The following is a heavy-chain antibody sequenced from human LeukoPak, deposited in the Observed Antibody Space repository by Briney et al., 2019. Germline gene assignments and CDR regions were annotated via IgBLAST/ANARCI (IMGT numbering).Heavy chain of an antibody. CDR2: MNPNSGNT. V-gene: IGHV1-8*01. D-gene: IGHD3-10*01. J-gene: IGHJ6*02. Sequence: ASVKVSCKASGYTFTSYEINWVRQATGQGLEWMGWMNPNSGNTGYAQKFQGRVTMTRNTSISTAYMELSSLRSEDTAVYYCARTPPAMVRGGSYYYYYGMDVWGQGTTVTVSS. CDR1: GYTFTSYE. CDR3: ARTPPAMVRGGSYYYYYGMDV.